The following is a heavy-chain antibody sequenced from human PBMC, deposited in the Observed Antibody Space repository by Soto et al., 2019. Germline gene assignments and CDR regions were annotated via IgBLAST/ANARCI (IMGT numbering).Heavy chain of an antibody. J-gene: IGHJ3*01. Sequence: EVQLVESGGGLVQPGGSLRLSCVASGYTFSSSEMYWVRQAPGKGLEWVSYIHPAGQPIFSADSVKGRFTISRDNAKNSLYLQMNSRRAEDTAVYYCARRGSSWGQGTMVTVSS. D-gene: IGHD2-2*01. CDR1: GYTFSSSE. V-gene: IGHV3-48*03. CDR3: ARRGSS. CDR2: IHPAGQPI.